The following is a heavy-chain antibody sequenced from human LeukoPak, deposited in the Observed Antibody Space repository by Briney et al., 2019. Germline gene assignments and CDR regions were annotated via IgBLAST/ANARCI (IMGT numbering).Heavy chain of an antibody. J-gene: IGHJ4*02. V-gene: IGHV3-30-3*01. D-gene: IGHD6-13*01. Sequence: PGGSLRLSCAASGFTFSSYAMHWVRQAPGKGLEWVAVISYDGSNKYYADSVKGRFTISRDNSKNTLYLQMNSLRAEDTAVYYCAREEVIAAAFDYWGQGTLVTVPS. CDR2: ISYDGSNK. CDR3: AREEVIAAAFDY. CDR1: GFTFSSYA.